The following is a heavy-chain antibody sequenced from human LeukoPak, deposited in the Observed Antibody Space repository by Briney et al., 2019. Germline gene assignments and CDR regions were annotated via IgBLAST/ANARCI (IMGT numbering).Heavy chain of an antibody. CDR2: MKEDGSEI. CDR3: PKGGATRGRFEN. D-gene: IGHD1-26*01. V-gene: IGHV3-7*01. J-gene: IGHJ4*02. CDR1: GFHFDVQT. Sequence: GGSLRLSCAASGFHFDVQTMSWVRQAPGQGLDWVASMKEDGSEIYYVDSVKGRFTISRDNPNDALYLQMNSLRGEDTAVYYCPKGGATRGRFENWGPGTLVIVSS.